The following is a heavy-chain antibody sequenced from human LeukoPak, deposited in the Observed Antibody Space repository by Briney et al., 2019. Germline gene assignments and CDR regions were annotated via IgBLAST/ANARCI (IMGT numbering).Heavy chain of an antibody. CDR3: VKDSPSPRARYSPL. J-gene: IGHJ2*01. CDR1: GFSFSSDG. D-gene: IGHD2-21*01. V-gene: IGHV3-30*18. Sequence: PGTSLSLSCAASGFSFSSDGMHWVRQPPCKGLEGVAFISNDGSNTYYADSVKGRLTISRDTSKKTMYLVFNSLRADDTAVYHCVKDSPSPRARYSPLWGRGTQVTVSS. CDR2: ISNDGSNT.